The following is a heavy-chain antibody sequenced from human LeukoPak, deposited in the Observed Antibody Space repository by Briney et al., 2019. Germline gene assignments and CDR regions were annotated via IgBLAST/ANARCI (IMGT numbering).Heavy chain of an antibody. V-gene: IGHV4-34*01. CDR2: IKHSGST. D-gene: IGHD3-10*01. CDR1: GGSFTGYY. J-gene: IGHJ6*04. CDR3: ARKAYYGSGKFKSHYGMDV. Sequence: SETLSLICAVYGGSFTGYYWSWIRQPPGKGLEWIGEIKHSGSTNFNPSLESRVTLSVDTSKNQFSLKVSSVTAADTAVYYCARKAYYGSGKFKSHYGMDVWANGTTVTVSS.